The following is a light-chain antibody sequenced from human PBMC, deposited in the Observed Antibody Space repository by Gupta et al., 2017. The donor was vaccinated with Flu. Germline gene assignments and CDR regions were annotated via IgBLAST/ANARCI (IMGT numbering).Light chain of an antibody. J-gene: IGKJ2*01. CDR1: HDIINY. Sequence: DIQMTQSPSSLSVSVGDSVTITCQASHDIINYLNWYQQKPGKAPKLLIYHASNLETGVPSRFSGSGSGTDFTFTISSLQPEDIATYYCQQDDNFPYIFGRGTKMEIK. CDR3: QQDDNFPYI. CDR2: HAS. V-gene: IGKV1-33*01.